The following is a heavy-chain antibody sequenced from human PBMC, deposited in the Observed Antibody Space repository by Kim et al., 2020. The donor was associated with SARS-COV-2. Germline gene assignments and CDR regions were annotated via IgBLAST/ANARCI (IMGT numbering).Heavy chain of an antibody. CDR1: GGTFSSYA. J-gene: IGHJ3*02. Sequence: SVKVSCKASGGTFSSYAISWVRQAPGQGLEWMGGIIPIFGTANYAQKFQGRVTITADESTSTAYMELSSLRSEDTAVYYCARAPSTMIVGTDAFDIWGQGTMVTVSS. V-gene: IGHV1-69*13. CDR3: ARAPSTMIVGTDAFDI. D-gene: IGHD3-22*01. CDR2: IIPIFGTA.